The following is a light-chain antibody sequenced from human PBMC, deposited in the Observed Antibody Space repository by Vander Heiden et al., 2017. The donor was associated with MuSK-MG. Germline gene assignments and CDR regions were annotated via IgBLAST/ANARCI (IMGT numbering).Light chain of an antibody. CDR3: QQRTNWPSNT. CDR2: DAS. Sequence: EIVLTQSPATLSLSPGERATLSCRASQSVSSYLAWYQQKPGQAPRLLIYDASNRATGIPARFSGSGYGTDFTLTISSREPEDFAVYYCQQRTNWPSNTFGGGTKLEIK. CDR1: QSVSSY. V-gene: IGKV3-11*01. J-gene: IGKJ4*01.